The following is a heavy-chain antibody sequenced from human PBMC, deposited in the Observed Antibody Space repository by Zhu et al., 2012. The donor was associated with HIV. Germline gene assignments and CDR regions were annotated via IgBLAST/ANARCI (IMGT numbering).Heavy chain of an antibody. CDR1: GFTFSNYW. V-gene: IGHV3-74*01. D-gene: IGHD2-2*01. Sequence: EVQLVESGGGLVQPGGSLRLSCAASGFTFSNYWMHWVRQAPGKGLVWVSRIYSDGTSTNYADSVKGRFTISTDSAKNTLYLQMNSLRAEDTAVYYCARAGGPMPRNAFDIWGQGTMVTVSS. CDR3: ARAGGPMPRNAFDI. CDR2: IYSDGTST. J-gene: IGHJ3*02.